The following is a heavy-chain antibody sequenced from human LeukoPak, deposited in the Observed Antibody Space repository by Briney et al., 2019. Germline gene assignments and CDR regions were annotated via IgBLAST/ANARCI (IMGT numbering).Heavy chain of an antibody. D-gene: IGHD6-13*01. V-gene: IGHV3-7*01. CDR1: GFSFSTYW. Sequence: GGSLRLSCAASGFSFSTYWMSWVRQAPGKGLEWVANIKQDGSDKYYVDSVKGRFTIPRDNAKNSLYLQMNSLRAEDTAVYKCARGFIGAAGFFDYWGQGTLVTVSS. CDR2: IKQDGSDK. J-gene: IGHJ4*02. CDR3: ARGFIGAAGFFDY.